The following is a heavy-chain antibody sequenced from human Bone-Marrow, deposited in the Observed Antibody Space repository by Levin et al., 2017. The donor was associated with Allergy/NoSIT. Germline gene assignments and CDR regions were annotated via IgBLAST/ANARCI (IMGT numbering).Heavy chain of an antibody. CDR3: ARDDVVATNH. CDR1: GFTISTNY. D-gene: IGHD5-12*01. V-gene: IGHV3-66*01. Sequence: GGSLRLSCAASGFTISTNYMRWVRQVPGKGLEWVSIIHSGGRKNYADSVKGRFTISRDNYNNTLYLQMNSLRGEDTAIYYCARDDVVATNHWGQGTLVIVSS. CDR2: IHSGGRK. J-gene: IGHJ4*02.